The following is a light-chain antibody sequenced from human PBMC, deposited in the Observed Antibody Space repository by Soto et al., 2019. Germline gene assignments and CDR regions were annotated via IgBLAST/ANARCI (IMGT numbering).Light chain of an antibody. CDR2: DAS. Sequence: EIVLTQSPATLSLSPGVRATLSCRASQRVSSNLAWYQHKPGQAPRLLIYDASNRATGIPARFSGSGSGTDFTLTISGLEPEDFAVYYCQQRREWPPGATFGGGTKVEI. CDR1: QRVSSN. CDR3: QQRREWPPGAT. V-gene: IGKV3-11*01. J-gene: IGKJ4*01.